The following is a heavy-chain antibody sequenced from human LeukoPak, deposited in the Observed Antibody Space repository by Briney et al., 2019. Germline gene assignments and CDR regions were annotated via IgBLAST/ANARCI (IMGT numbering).Heavy chain of an antibody. J-gene: IGHJ5*02. Sequence: LGESLTLSCRGSGYSFTSYWIGWVRQRPGKGLEWVGRIDPSDSYTNYSPSFQGHVTISADKSISTAYLQWSSLKASDTAMYYCARVAAGNWFDPWGQGTLVTVSS. D-gene: IGHD2-15*01. V-gene: IGHV5-10-1*01. CDR3: ARVAAGNWFDP. CDR2: IDPSDSYT. CDR1: GYSFTSYW.